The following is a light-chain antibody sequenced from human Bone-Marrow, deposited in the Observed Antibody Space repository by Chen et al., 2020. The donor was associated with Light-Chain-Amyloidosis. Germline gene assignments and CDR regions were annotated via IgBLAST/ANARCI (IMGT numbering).Light chain of an antibody. CDR1: NIGSRS. CDR3: QMWDANTDRWV. J-gene: IGLJ3*02. Sequence: SYVLTQPLSVSVAPGKTAKITCEETNIGSRSVHWYQQRPGQAPVLLIYPDSERPSGSPERVSGSNSGNTATLTISRVEAEDEADYYCQMWDANTDRWVFGGGTKLTVL. CDR2: PDS. V-gene: IGLV3-21*04.